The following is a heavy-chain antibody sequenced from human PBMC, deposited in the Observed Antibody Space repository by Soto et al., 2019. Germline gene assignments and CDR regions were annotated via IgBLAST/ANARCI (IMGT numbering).Heavy chain of an antibody. CDR1: GFTFSSYS. CDR2: ISSSSSYI. J-gene: IGHJ3*02. D-gene: IGHD6-19*01. CDR3: AGSSGWYQAFDI. Sequence: GGSLRLSCAASGFTFSSYSMNWVRQAPGKGLEWVSSISSSSSYIYYADSVKGRFTISRDNAKNSLYLQMNSLRAEDTAVYYCAGSSGWYQAFDIWGQGTMVTVSS. V-gene: IGHV3-21*01.